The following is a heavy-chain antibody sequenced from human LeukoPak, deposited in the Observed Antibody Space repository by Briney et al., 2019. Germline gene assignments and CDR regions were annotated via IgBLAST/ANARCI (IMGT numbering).Heavy chain of an antibody. J-gene: IGHJ4*02. CDR1: GFPLSDFY. D-gene: IGHD7-27*01. V-gene: IGHV3-11*01. CDR3: TRDRWGKYYFDY. CDR2: ISSSATTI. Sequence: PGGSLRLSCATSGFPLSDFYMSWIRQAPGKGLEWVSYISSSATTIYYADSVKGRFTISRDNAKNSLHLQMNNLRAEDTAMYYCTRDRWGKYYFDYWGQGTLVTVSS.